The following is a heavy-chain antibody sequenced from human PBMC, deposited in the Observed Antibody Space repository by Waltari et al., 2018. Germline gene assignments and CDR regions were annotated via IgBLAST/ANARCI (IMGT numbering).Heavy chain of an antibody. CDR3: TRAAHGYGDWS. J-gene: IGHJ5*01. Sequence: EVQLLESGGDLVQPGGSLRLSCAVPGFSFGIYDMGWVREGPGKGRVWVAATSGGVDNTFYLDSVKGRFTISRDISTNTLFLEMSSLRVEDTALYYCTRAAHGYGDWSWGHGTLVTVSS. D-gene: IGHD2-21*02. CDR2: TSGGVDNT. V-gene: IGHV3-23*01. CDR1: GFSFGIYD.